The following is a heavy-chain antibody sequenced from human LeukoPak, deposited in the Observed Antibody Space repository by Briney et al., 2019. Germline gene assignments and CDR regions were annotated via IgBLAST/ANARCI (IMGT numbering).Heavy chain of an antibody. CDR1: GFIFISYS. Sequence: GGSLRLSCAASGFIFISYSMNWVRQAPGKGLEWVSSISSSSSYIYYADSVKGRFTISRDNAKNSLYLQMNSLRAEDTAVYYCARVYCSGGSCYSDAFDIWGQGTMVTVSS. V-gene: IGHV3-21*01. J-gene: IGHJ3*02. D-gene: IGHD2-15*01. CDR3: ARVYCSGGSCYSDAFDI. CDR2: ISSSSSYI.